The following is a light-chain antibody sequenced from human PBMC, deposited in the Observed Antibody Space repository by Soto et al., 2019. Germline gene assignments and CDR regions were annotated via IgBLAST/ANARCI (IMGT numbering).Light chain of an antibody. V-gene: IGLV2-8*01. CDR1: SSDVGGYNY. J-gene: IGLJ2*01. CDR2: EVS. Sequence: QSALTQPPSASGSPGQSVTISCTGTSSDVGGYNYVSWYQQHPGKAPKLMIYEVSKRPSGVPDRFSGSKSGNTASLSVSGLHAEDEADYYCSSYAGSNNLLGGGTKLTVL. CDR3: SSYAGSNNL.